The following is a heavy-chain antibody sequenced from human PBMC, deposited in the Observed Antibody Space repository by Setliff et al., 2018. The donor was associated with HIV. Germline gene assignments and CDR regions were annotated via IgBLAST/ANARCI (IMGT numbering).Heavy chain of an antibody. CDR3: ASPYYDFVWGSYQPDY. J-gene: IGHJ4*02. V-gene: IGHV3-74*01. CDR1: GFTFSSYW. Sequence: PGGSLRLSCAASGFTFSSYWMHWVRQAPGKGLVWVSRISSDGITTSYADSVKGRFTISRDNAKNTLYLQMNSLRAEDAAVYYCASPYYDFVWGSYQPDYWGQGTLVTVSS. D-gene: IGHD3-16*02. CDR2: ISSDGITT.